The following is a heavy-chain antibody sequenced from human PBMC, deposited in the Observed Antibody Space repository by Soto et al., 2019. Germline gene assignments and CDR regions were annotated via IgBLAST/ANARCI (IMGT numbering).Heavy chain of an antibody. CDR1: GFAFNDFA. V-gene: IGHV3-23*01. CDR2: ISGSGDKT. CDR3: AKGASHAPFEK. Sequence: EVHLLESGGDLVLPGGSLRLSWAASGFAFNDFAMSWVRQAPGKGPEWLSTISGSGDKTFQMDSVKGRFYISRDNSNNKMSLQMNSLRAEDTAIYYCAKGASHAPFEKWGRGTLVTVSS. J-gene: IGHJ4*02.